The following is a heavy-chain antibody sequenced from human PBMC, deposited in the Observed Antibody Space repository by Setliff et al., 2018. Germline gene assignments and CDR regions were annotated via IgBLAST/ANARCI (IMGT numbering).Heavy chain of an antibody. CDR2: ISAYNGKT. CDR3: LRLVRYCTKIACQATSGDEV. D-gene: IGHD2-8*01. V-gene: IGHV1-18*01. CDR1: GYTLSNSI. Sequence: ASVKVSCKASGYTLSNSILSWVRQAPGQGLEWVGWISAYNGKTYSAQKFQDRVTLATHTSTNMGYLELRDLRSDDTAVYYCLRLVRYCTKIACQATSGDEVWGLGTLVT. J-gene: IGHJ4*02.